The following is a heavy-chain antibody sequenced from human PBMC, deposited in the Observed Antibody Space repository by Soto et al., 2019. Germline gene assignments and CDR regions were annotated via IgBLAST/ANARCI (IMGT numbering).Heavy chain of an antibody. CDR2: ISSSGSTI. V-gene: IGHV3-48*04. CDR3: ARDAGYSSSWSWYYYGMDV. D-gene: IGHD6-13*01. CDR1: GFAFSSYS. Sequence: GGSLRLSCAASGFAFSSYSMNWVRQAQGKGLEWVSYISSSGSTIYYADSVKGRFTISRDNAKNSLYLQMNSLRAEDTAVYYCARDAGYSSSWSWYYYGMDVWGQGTTVTVSS. J-gene: IGHJ6*02.